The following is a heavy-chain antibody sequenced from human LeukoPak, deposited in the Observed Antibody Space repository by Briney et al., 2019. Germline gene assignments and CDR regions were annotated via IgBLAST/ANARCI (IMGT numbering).Heavy chain of an antibody. J-gene: IGHJ4*02. CDR3: ARGDYGFGY. CDR1: GFTFSSYA. Sequence: GGSLRLSCAASGFTFSSYAMHWVRQAPGKGLEWVAVISYDGSNKYYADSVKGRFTISRDNSKNTLYLQMNSLRAEDTAVYYCARGDYGFGYWGQGTLLTVSS. CDR2: ISYDGSNK. V-gene: IGHV3-30*04. D-gene: IGHD4-17*01.